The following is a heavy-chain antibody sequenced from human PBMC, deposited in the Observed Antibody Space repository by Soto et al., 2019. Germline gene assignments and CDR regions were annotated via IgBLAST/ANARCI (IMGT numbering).Heavy chain of an antibody. J-gene: IGHJ4*02. CDR1: GFTVSNNY. D-gene: IGHD1-20*01. Sequence: EVQLVESGGGLIQPGESLRLSCAASGFTVSNNYISWVRQAPGKGLEWVSVIYSGGSTYYADSVKGRFTISRDNSKNTVYLQMNSLRVEDTAVYYYAREASNWKHEVDWGQGTLVTVSS. CDR2: IYSGGST. V-gene: IGHV3-53*01. CDR3: AREASNWKHEVD.